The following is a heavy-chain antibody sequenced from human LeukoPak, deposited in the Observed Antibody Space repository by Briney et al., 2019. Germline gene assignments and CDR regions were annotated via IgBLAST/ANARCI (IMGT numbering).Heavy chain of an antibody. J-gene: IGHJ3*02. CDR1: GGTFSGYA. Sequence: ASVKVSCKASGGTFSGYAISWVRQAPGQGLEWMGRIIPILGIADYAQKFQGRVTITADKSTSTAYMELSSLRSEDTAVYYCARGDLIGRGYSYGPDAFDIWGQGTMVTVSS. V-gene: IGHV1-69*04. CDR3: ARGDLIGRGYSYGPDAFDI. CDR2: IIPILGIA. D-gene: IGHD5-18*01.